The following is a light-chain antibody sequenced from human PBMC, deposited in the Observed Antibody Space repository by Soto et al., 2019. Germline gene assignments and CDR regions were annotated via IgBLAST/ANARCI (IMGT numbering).Light chain of an antibody. CDR2: ENN. V-gene: IGLV1-51*02. Sequence: QSVLTQPPSVSAAPGQKVTISCSGSSSNIGNNYVSWYQQLPGTAPKLLIYENNKRPSGIPDRFSGSKSGTSATLGITGLQTGDEADYYCGAWDNNLSAPYVFGTGTKVTIL. CDR1: SSNIGNNY. J-gene: IGLJ1*01. CDR3: GAWDNNLSAPYV.